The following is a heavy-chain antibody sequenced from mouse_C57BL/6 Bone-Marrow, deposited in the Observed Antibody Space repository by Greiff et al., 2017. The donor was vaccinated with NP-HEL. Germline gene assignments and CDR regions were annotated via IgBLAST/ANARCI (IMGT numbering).Heavy chain of an antibody. CDR1: GFTFSSYG. CDR3: ARHYYSLDY. V-gene: IGHV5-6*01. Sequence: EVQRVESGGDLVKPGGSLKLSCAASGFTFSSYGMSWVRQTPDKRLEWVATISSGGSYTYYLDSVKGRFTISRDNAKNTLYLQMSSLKSEDTAMYYCARHYYSLDYWGQGTTLTVSS. J-gene: IGHJ2*01. D-gene: IGHD2-12*01. CDR2: ISSGGSYT.